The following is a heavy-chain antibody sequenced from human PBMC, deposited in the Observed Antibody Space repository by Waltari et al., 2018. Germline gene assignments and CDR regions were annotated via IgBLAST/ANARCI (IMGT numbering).Heavy chain of an antibody. CDR3: ARHRHYYDSSGYWKRLYWYFDL. Sequence: QVQLQQWGAGLLKPSETLSLTCAVYGGSFSGYYWSWIRQPPGKGLEWIGEINHDGSTNDNPSLKSRVTISVDTSKNQFSLKLSSVTAADTAVYYCARHRHYYDSSGYWKRLYWYFDLWGRGTLVTVSS. J-gene: IGHJ2*01. CDR1: GGSFSGYY. D-gene: IGHD3-22*01. V-gene: IGHV4-34*01. CDR2: INHDGST.